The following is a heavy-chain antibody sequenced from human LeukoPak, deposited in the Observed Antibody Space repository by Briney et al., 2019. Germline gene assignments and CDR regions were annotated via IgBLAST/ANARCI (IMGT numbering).Heavy chain of an antibody. V-gene: IGHV1-2*02. Sequence: ASVKVSCKASGYTFTGYYMHWVRQAPGQGLEGMGWINPNSGGTNYAQKFQGRVTMTRDTSISTAYMELSRLRSDDTAVYYCARRFLEWSGGEGTEYDPWGQGTLVTVSS. CDR2: INPNSGGT. D-gene: IGHD3-3*01. J-gene: IGHJ5*02. CDR1: GYTFTGYY. CDR3: ARRFLEWSGGEGTEYDP.